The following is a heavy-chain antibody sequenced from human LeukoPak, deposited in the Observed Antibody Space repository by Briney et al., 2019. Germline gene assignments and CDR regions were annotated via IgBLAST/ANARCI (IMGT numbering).Heavy chain of an antibody. J-gene: IGHJ5*02. D-gene: IGHD4-17*01. Sequence: PETLSLTCTVSGGSIKDYYWAWIRQAPGEGLEWIGYISNSGTTDYNPSLKSRVTMSVDTSKNEFSLKLTSVTAADTAIYYCARVVRGAVTSNWFDPWGQGTLVTVSS. CDR2: ISNSGTT. CDR3: ARVVRGAVTSNWFDP. V-gene: IGHV4-59*01. CDR1: GGSIKDYY.